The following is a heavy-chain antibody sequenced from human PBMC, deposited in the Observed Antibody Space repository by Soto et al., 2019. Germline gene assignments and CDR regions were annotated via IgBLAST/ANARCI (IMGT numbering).Heavy chain of an antibody. D-gene: IGHD2-2*01. CDR2: LIPMFGTT. CDR1: GGTFSSYS. J-gene: IGHJ6*02. V-gene: IGHV1-69*18. Sequence: QVQLVQSGAEVKTPGSSVKVSCEASGGTFSSYSINWVRQAPGQGLEWMGRLIPMFGTTDYAHRFQGRVTFTADESTSTASMEVTNLTSEDTAVYYCARAVVLTFSRFYDVDVWGQGTTVTVSS. CDR3: ARAVVLTFSRFYDVDV.